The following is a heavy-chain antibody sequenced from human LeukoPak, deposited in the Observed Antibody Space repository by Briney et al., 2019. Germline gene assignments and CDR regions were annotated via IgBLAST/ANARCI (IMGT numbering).Heavy chain of an antibody. CDR2: ISGSGGST. Sequence: GGSLRLSCAASGFTFSSYAMSWVRQAPGKGLEWVSAISGSGGSTYYADSVKGRFPISRDNSKNTLYLQMNSLRAEDTAVYYCARGQYSGSYYHYYYMDVWGKGTTVTVSS. J-gene: IGHJ6*03. CDR3: ARGQYSGSYYHYYYMDV. CDR1: GFTFSSYA. D-gene: IGHD1-26*01. V-gene: IGHV3-23*01.